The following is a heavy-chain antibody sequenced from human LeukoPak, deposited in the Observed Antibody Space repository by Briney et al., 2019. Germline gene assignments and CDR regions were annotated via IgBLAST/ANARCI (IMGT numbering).Heavy chain of an antibody. CDR3: ARAHPNKRRITIFGVVIPPLFDY. CDR1: GFTFSDYY. V-gene: IGHV3-11*04. D-gene: IGHD3-3*01. CDR2: ISSSGSTI. J-gene: IGHJ4*02. Sequence: KPGGSLRLSCAASGFTFSDYYMSWIRQAPGKGLEWVSYISSSGSTIYYADSMKGRFTISRDNAKNSLYLQMNSLRAEDTAVYYCARAHPNKRRITIFGVVIPPLFDYWGQGTLVTVSS.